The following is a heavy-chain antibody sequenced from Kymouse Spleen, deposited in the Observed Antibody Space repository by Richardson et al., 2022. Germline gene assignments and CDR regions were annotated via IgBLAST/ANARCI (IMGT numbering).Heavy chain of an antibody. CDR3: ARHRYSGSYYWFDP. CDR1: GGSISSSSYY. J-gene: IGHJ5*02. V-gene: IGHV4-39*01. D-gene: IGHD1-26*01. CDR2: IYYSGST. Sequence: QLQLQESGPGLVKPSETLSLTCTVSGGSISSSSYYWGWIRQPPGKGLEWIGSIYYSGSTYYNPSLKSRVTISVDTSKNQFSLKLSSVTAADTAVYYCARHRYSGSYYWFDPWGQGTLVTVSS.